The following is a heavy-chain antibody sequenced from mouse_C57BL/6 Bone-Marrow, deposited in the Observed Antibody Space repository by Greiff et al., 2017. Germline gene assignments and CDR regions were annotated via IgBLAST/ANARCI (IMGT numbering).Heavy chain of an antibody. V-gene: IGHV1-62-2*01. Sequence: VQLQQSGAELVKPGTSVKLSCKASGYNFIEYTIHWVKQRSGQGLEWIGWFYPGSGNIQYNEKFKDKATLTADKSSSTVYMELSRVTSEDSAVYVCARHEEYSNYAMDYWGQGTSVTVSS. CDR1: GYNFIEYT. D-gene: IGHD2-5*01. J-gene: IGHJ4*01. CDR2: FYPGSGNI. CDR3: ARHEEYSNYAMDY.